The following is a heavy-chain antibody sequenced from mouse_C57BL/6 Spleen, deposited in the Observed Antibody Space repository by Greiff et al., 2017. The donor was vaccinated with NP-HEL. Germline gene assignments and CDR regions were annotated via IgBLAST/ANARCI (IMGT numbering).Heavy chain of an antibody. J-gene: IGHJ3*01. CDR3: ARLDYDALFAY. D-gene: IGHD2-4*01. CDR1: GYTFTSYG. CDR2: IYPRSGNT. Sequence: QVQLKESGAELARPGASVKLSCKASGYTFTSYGISWVKQRTGQGLEWIGEIYPRSGNTYYNEKFKGKATLTADKSSSTAYMELRSLTSEDSAVYFCARLDYDALFAYWGQGTLVTVSA. V-gene: IGHV1-81*01.